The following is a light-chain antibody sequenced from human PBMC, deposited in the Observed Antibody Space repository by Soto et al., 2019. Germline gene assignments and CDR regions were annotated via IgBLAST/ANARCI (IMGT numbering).Light chain of an antibody. J-gene: IGLJ2*01. CDR1: KLGDKY. V-gene: IGLV3-1*01. Sequence: SYELTQPPSVAVSPGQTASITCSGDKLGDKYASWYQQKPGQSPVLVVYRDPKRPSGIPERFSGSNSGNTATLTISGTQAMDDADYYCQALDSSTAVFGGGTKVTVL. CDR3: QALDSSTAV. CDR2: RDP.